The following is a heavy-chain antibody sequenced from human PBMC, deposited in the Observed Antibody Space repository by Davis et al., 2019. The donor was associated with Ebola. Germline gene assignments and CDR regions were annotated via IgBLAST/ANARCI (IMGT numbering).Heavy chain of an antibody. Sequence: GESLKISCQGSGYSFSHHWIAWVRQMPGQGLEWMGIIYPGDSDTRYSPSFEGQVTISVDRSISTAYLQWSSLKASDTAMYYCAKQESLYGSSDYWGQGTLVTVSS. D-gene: IGHD3-22*01. J-gene: IGHJ4*02. CDR2: IYPGDSDT. V-gene: IGHV5-51*01. CDR1: GYSFSHHW. CDR3: AKQESLYGSSDY.